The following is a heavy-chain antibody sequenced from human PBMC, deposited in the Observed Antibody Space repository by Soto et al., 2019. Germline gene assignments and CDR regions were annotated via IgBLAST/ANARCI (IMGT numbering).Heavy chain of an antibody. Sequence: PXGSLRLSCAASVFTVSNNYMSWVRQAPGKGLEWVSLIYSGGSTFYADSVKGRFTISRDNSKNTLFLQMNSLRAEDTAVYFCATYTSLEYWGQGTLVTVSS. CDR2: IYSGGST. J-gene: IGHJ4*02. CDR1: VFTVSNNY. V-gene: IGHV3-53*01. D-gene: IGHD2-2*02. CDR3: ATYTSLEY.